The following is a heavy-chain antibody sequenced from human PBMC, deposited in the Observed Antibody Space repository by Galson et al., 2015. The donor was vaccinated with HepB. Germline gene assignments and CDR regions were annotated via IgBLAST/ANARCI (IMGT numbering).Heavy chain of an antibody. CDR3: AKDKGYSGSYYAFDY. CDR1: GFTFSSYS. CDR2: ISWNSGSI. Sequence: SLRLSCAASGFTFSSYSMNWVRQAPGKGLEWVSGISWNSGSIGYADSVKGRFTISRDNAKNSLYLQMNSLRAEDTALYYCAKDKGYSGSYYAFDYWGQGTLVTVSS. D-gene: IGHD1-26*01. J-gene: IGHJ4*02. V-gene: IGHV3-9*01.